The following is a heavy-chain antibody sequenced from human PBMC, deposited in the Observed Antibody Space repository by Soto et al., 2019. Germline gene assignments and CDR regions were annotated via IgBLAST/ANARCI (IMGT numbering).Heavy chain of an antibody. J-gene: IGHJ6*02. CDR1: GGSIRSSNW. D-gene: IGHD1-26*01. Sequence: QVQLQESGPGLVKPSGTLSLTCAVSGGSIRSSNWWSWVRQPPGKVLEWIGEIYHSGSTNYNPSLKSRFTISVDKSKNQFALTLSSMIAAYTAVYYCERVSGSYYYGMDVCGQGTTVTVSS. CDR2: IYHSGST. V-gene: IGHV4-4*02. CDR3: ERVSGSYYYGMDV.